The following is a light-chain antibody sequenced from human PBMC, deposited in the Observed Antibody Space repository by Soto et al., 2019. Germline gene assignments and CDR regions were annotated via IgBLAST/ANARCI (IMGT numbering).Light chain of an antibody. J-gene: IGKJ4*01. CDR2: WAS. CDR1: QSVLYNSNNKNC. V-gene: IGKV4-1*01. Sequence: DIVMTQSPDSLPVSLGERATINCKSSQSVLYNSNNKNCLAWFQQKPRQPPKLLIHWASTRVSGVPDRFSGSGSGTNFTLPISSLQAEDVAVYYCQQFLAAPLTFGGGTKLQIK. CDR3: QQFLAAPLT.